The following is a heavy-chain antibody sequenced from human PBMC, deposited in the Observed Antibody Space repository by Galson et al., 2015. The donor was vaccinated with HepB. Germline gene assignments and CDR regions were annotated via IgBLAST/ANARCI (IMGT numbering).Heavy chain of an antibody. D-gene: IGHD2-2*01. CDR2: INPSGGST. J-gene: IGHJ4*02. Sequence: SVKVSCKASGYTFTSYYMHWVRQAPGQGLEWMGIINPSGGSTSYAQKFQGTVTMTRDTSTSTVYMELSSLRSEDTAVYYCARYSSTMAFDYWGQGTLVTVSS. CDR1: GYTFTSYY. V-gene: IGHV1-46*01. CDR3: ARYSSTMAFDY.